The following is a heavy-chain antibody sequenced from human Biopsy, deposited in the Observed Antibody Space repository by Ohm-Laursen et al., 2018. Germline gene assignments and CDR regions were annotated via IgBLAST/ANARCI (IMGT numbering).Heavy chain of an antibody. V-gene: IGHV4-4*07. CDR2: IYGSGST. D-gene: IGHD1/OR15-1a*01. CDR1: GDSISSDY. CDR3: AREGLDWDNRRYKGLDI. Sequence: GTLSLTCTVSGDSISSDYWTWIRRPAGKGLEWIGRIYGSGSTNYNPSLRGRATLSGDTSKNQVSLRLRSVTDADTAVYYCAREGLDWDNRRYKGLDIWGQGATVIVSS. J-gene: IGHJ6*02.